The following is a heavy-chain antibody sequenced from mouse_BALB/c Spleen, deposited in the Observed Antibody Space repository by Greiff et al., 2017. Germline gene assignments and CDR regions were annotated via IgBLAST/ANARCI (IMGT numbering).Heavy chain of an antibody. CDR2: ISYSGST. Sequence: VQLQQSGPGLVKPSQSLSLTCTVTGYSITSDYAWYWIRQFPGNKLEWMGYISYSGSTSYNPSLKSRISITRDTSKNQFFLQVNSVTTEDTATYYCARSDYGSSFDYWGQGTTLTVSA. CDR1: GYSITSDYA. D-gene: IGHD1-1*01. J-gene: IGHJ2*01. CDR3: ARSDYGSSFDY. V-gene: IGHV3-2*02.